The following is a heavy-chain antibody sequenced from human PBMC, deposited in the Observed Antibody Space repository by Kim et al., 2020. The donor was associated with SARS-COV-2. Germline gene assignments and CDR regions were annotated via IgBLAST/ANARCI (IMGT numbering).Heavy chain of an antibody. CDR2: INHSGST. D-gene: IGHD3-10*01. Sequence: SETLSLTCAVYGGSFSGYYWSWIRQPPGKGLEWIGEINHSGSTNYNPSLKSRVTISVDTSKNQFSLKLSPVTAADTAVYYCARATFITLVWGVIRNWFDPWGQGTLVTVSS. V-gene: IGHV4-34*01. J-gene: IGHJ5*02. CDR1: GGSFSGYY. CDR3: ARATFITLVWGVIRNWFDP.